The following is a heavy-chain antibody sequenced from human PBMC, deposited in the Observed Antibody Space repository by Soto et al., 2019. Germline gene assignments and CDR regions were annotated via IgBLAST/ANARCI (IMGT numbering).Heavy chain of an antibody. V-gene: IGHV4-31*03. CDR1: GGSISSGGYY. Sequence: LSLTCTVSGGSISSGGYYWSWIRQHPGKGLEWIGYIYYSGSTYYNPSLKSRVTISVDTSKNQFSLKLSSVTAADTAVYYCARDSRYYYDSSGYSPIYYGMDVWGQGTTVTVSS. CDR3: ARDSRYYYDSSGYSPIYYGMDV. D-gene: IGHD3-22*01. CDR2: IYYSGST. J-gene: IGHJ6*02.